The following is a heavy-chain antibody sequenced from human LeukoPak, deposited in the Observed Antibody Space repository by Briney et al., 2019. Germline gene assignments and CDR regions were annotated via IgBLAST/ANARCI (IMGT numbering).Heavy chain of an antibody. J-gene: IGHJ4*02. CDR1: GGSISSYY. V-gene: IGHV4-4*07. D-gene: IGHD3-10*01. CDR2: IYTSGST. CDR3: ARFGITVVRGGKYYFDY. Sequence: SETLSLTCTVSGGSISSYYWSWIRQPAGKGLEWIGRIYTSGSTNYNPSLKSRVTMSVDTSQNQFSLKLSSVTAADTAVYYCARFGITVVRGGKYYFDYWGQGTLVTVSS.